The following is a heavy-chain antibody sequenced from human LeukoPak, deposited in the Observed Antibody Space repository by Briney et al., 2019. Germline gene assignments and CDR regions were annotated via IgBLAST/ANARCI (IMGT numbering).Heavy chain of an antibody. CDR2: ISNDGSKR. V-gene: IGHV3-30-3*01. J-gene: IGHJ4*02. Sequence: GTSLRLSCAASGFTFSSHAMHWVRQAPGKGLDWVALISNDGSKRYYPDSVKGRFTISRDNSKNTLYLQMNSLRAEDTAVYYCARAITMVRGVPGYWGQGTLVTVSS. D-gene: IGHD3-10*01. CDR1: GFTFSSHA. CDR3: ARAITMVRGVPGY.